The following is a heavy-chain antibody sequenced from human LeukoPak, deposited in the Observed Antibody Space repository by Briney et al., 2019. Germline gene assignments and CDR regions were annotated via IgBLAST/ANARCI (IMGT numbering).Heavy chain of an antibody. Sequence: ASVKVSFKASVYTFTSYGSSWVRQAPGQGLEWMGWISACNCNTNYAQKLQSRVTMTTNTSTSTAYMELRSLRSDDTAVYYCARDGFPGRPSYYDFWSGYYTAIDYWGQGTLVTVSS. J-gene: IGHJ4*02. CDR3: ARDGFPGRPSYYDFWSGYYTAIDY. D-gene: IGHD3-3*01. CDR1: VYTFTSYG. V-gene: IGHV1-18*01. CDR2: ISACNCNT.